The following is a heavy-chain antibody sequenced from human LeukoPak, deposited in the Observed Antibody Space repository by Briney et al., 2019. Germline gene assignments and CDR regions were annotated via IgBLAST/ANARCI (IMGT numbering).Heavy chain of an antibody. Sequence: SETLSLTCAVSGGSISSSNWWSWVRQPPGKGLEWIGEIYHSGSTNYNPSLKSRVTISVDKSKNQFSLKLSSVTAADTAVYYCARGPRGSPGYYYYYMDVWGKGTTVTVSS. CDR2: IYHSGST. J-gene: IGHJ6*03. D-gene: IGHD1-26*01. V-gene: IGHV4-4*02. CDR3: ARGPRGSPGYYYYYMDV. CDR1: GGSISSSNW.